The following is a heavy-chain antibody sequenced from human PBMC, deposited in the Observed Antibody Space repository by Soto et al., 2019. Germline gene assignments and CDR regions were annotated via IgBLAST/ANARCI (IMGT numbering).Heavy chain of an antibody. V-gene: IGHV1-18*01. D-gene: IGHD2-15*01. CDR3: ARDCSGGSCYRALDY. CDR2: ISAYNGNT. J-gene: IGHJ4*02. Sequence: ASVKVSCKASGYTFTSYGISWVRQAPGQGLEWMGWISAYNGNTNYAQKLQGRVTMTTDTSTSTAYMELRSLRSDDTAVYYCARDCSGGSCYRALDYWGQGTLVTVSS. CDR1: GYTFTSYG.